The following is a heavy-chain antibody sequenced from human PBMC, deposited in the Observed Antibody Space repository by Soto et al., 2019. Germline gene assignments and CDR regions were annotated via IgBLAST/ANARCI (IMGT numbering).Heavy chain of an antibody. Sequence: LRLSCAASGFTFSNYGMSWVRQAPGKGLEWVSTISASGGSTYYADSVKGRFTISRDNSKNTLYLQMNSLRAEDTAVYYCATYGGNSPRYWGQGTLVTVSS. D-gene: IGHD4-17*01. V-gene: IGHV3-23*01. CDR2: ISASGGST. CDR1: GFTFSNYG. CDR3: ATYGGNSPRY. J-gene: IGHJ4*02.